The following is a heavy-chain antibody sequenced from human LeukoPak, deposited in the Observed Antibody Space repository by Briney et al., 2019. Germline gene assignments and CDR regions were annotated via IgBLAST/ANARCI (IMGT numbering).Heavy chain of an antibody. V-gene: IGHV4-59*02. CDR2: MYDRGNI. CDR3: AATIKRDYGDTNLHY. J-gene: IGHJ4*02. Sequence: SETLSLTCTVSGGSVSGYYWSWIRQPPGKGLEWIGYMYDRGNINYNPSLKSRVTISQDMSKNQLPLKLRSVTAADRAVYYCAATIKRDYGDTNLHYWGQGILVTVSS. D-gene: IGHD4-17*01. CDR1: GGSVSGYY.